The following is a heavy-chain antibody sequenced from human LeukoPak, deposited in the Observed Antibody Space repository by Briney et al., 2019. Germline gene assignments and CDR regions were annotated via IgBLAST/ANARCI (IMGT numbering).Heavy chain of an antibody. CDR1: GDSISSYY. V-gene: IGHV4-4*07. CDR2: IYTSGST. CDR3: ARGIYGDYGLGY. Sequence: SETLSLTCSVSGDSISSYYWSWIRQPAAKGLEWIGRIYTSGSTNYNPSLTNRVTMSIDTSKNEFSLNLSSVTAADTAVYLCARGIYGDYGLGYWGQGTLVTVSS. J-gene: IGHJ4*02. D-gene: IGHD4-17*01.